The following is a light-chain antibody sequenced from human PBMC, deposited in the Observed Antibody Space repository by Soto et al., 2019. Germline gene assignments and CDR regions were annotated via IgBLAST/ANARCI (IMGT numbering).Light chain of an antibody. CDR2: GAS. V-gene: IGKV3-20*01. CDR1: QRVGSKF. J-gene: IGKJ5*01. CDR3: QQHGSSPST. Sequence: SPGTLSLSPGERATLSCRASQRVGSKFLAWYQQKPGQAPRLLIYGASGRATGIPDRFGGSGSGTDFTLTISRLEPEDFAVYYCQQHGSSPSTFGQGTRLEIK.